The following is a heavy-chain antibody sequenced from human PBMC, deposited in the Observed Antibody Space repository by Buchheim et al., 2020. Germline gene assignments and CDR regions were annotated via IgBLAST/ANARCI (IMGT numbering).Heavy chain of an antibody. D-gene: IGHD2-15*01. J-gene: IGHJ4*02. V-gene: IGHV4-31*03. CDR1: GGSVNSDESY. Sequence: QVQLQESGPGLVKPSQTLSLTCTVSGGSVNSDESYWTWIRQHPGKGLEWIGYLYYSGNTYYNPSPKSRVTISVDTSKNQFSLKLSSVTAADTAVYYCARVGGICSGGSCVATFDYWGQGTL. CDR2: LYYSGNT. CDR3: ARVGGICSGGSCVATFDY.